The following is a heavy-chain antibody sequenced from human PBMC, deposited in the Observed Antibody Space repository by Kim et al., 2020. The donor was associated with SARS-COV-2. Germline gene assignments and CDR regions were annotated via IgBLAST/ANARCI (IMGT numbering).Heavy chain of an antibody. V-gene: IGHV1-24*01. CDR3: ATDGAGTTPFYYYYGMDV. CDR2: FDPEDGET. Sequence: ASVKVSCKVSGYTLTELSMHWVRQAPGKGLEWMGGFDPEDGETIYAQKFQGRVTMTEDTSTDTAYMELSSLRSEDTAVYYCATDGAGTTPFYYYYGMDVWGQGTTGTVSS. J-gene: IGHJ6*02. CDR1: GYTLTELS. D-gene: IGHD1-1*01.